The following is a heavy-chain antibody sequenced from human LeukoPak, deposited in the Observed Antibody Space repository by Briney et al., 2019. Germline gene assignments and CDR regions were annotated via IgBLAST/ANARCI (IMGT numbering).Heavy chain of an antibody. J-gene: IGHJ6*02. Sequence: SETLSLTCTVSGGSISSGSYYWSWIRQPPGKGLEWIGEINHSGSTNYNPSLKSRVTISVDTSKNQFSLKLSSVTAADTAVYYCARFGSSSWYRTHYYYGMDVWGQGTTVTVSS. CDR2: INHSGST. V-gene: IGHV4-39*07. D-gene: IGHD6-13*01. CDR3: ARFGSSSWYRTHYYYGMDV. CDR1: GGSISSGSYY.